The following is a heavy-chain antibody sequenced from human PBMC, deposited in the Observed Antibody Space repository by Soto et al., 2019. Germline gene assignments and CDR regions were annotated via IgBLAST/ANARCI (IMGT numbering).Heavy chain of an antibody. CDR1: GFTFSNYA. D-gene: IGHD3-22*01. V-gene: IGHV3-23*01. CDR3: GADHSGYDSSSPYDY. CDR2: ISGSGGST. J-gene: IGHJ4*02. Sequence: GGSLRLSCAGSGFTFSNYAMSWVRQAPGKALEWVSAISGSGGSTYYADSVKGRFTISRDNSKNTLYLQMNSLRTEDTAVYYCGADHSGYDSSSPYDYWGQGTRVTVS.